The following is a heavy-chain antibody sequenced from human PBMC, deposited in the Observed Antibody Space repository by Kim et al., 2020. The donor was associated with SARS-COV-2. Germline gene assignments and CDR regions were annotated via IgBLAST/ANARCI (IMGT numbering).Heavy chain of an antibody. J-gene: IGHJ4*02. CDR2: VNNNNNP. D-gene: IGHD6-19*01. V-gene: IGHV3-23*05. CDR3: AKDHPSSGWPTFDS. Sequence: GGSLRLSCAASGFTFSRRAMSWVRQVPGKGLEWFASVNNNNNPYYADSVKGRFTVSRDITKDTLYLQMNSLRADDTALYYCAKDHPSSGWPTFDSWGQGT. CDR1: GFTFSRRA.